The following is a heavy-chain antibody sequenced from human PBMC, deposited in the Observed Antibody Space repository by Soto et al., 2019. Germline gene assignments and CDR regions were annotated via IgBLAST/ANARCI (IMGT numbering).Heavy chain of an antibody. V-gene: IGHV5-10-1*01. CDR3: ARLDYYDSISYYYYGMDV. Sequence: GESLKISCKGSGYSFTSYWISWVRQMPGKGLEWMGRIDPSDSYTNYSPSFQGHVTISADKSISTAYLQWSSLKASDTAMYYCARLDYYDSISYYYYGMDVWGQGTTVTVSS. CDR1: GYSFTSYW. D-gene: IGHD3-22*01. CDR2: IDPSDSYT. J-gene: IGHJ6*02.